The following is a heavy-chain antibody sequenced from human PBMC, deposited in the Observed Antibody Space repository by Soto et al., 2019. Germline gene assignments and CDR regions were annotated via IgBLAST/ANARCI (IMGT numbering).Heavy chain of an antibody. V-gene: IGHV1-69*13. Sequence: SVKVSFKASGGTFSSYAISWVRQAPGQGLEWMGGIIPIFGTANYAQKFQGRVTITADESTSTAYMELSSLRSEDTAVYYCARGSPANRYAFDIWGQGTMVTVSS. CDR2: IIPIFGTA. D-gene: IGHD3-10*01. CDR1: GGTFSSYA. J-gene: IGHJ3*02. CDR3: ARGSPANRYAFDI.